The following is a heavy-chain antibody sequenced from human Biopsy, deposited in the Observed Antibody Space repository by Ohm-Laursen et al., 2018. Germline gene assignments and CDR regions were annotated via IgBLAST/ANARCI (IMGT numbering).Heavy chain of an antibody. D-gene: IGHD2/OR15-2a*01. V-gene: IGHV1-69*01. Sequence: GASVTVSCKASGVTFDTYAFGWVRQAPGQGLEWMGGRIPYFNTIYYARNFQDRAVITADRSARTTDMQLSGLRPDDTAVYYCVGGQRGPPIGVTVPGDAFDLWGPGTMVTVS. CDR2: RIPYFNTI. CDR1: GVTFDTYA. J-gene: IGHJ3*01. CDR3: VGGQRGPPIGVTVPGDAFDL.